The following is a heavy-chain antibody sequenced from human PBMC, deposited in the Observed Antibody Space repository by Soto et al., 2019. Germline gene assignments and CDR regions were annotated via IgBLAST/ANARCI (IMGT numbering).Heavy chain of an antibody. V-gene: IGHV3-23*01. CDR1: GFTFSSYA. D-gene: IGHD3-9*01. CDR2: VSDSGGTT. Sequence: GGSLRLSCAASGFTFSSYAMSWVRQAPGKGLEWVSTVSDSGGTTYSADSVKGRFTISRDNSKNTLYLQMNSLRAEDTAVYYCAKGSVRYFDWLYYFDFWGQGTLVTVSS. J-gene: IGHJ4*02. CDR3: AKGSVRYFDWLYYFDF.